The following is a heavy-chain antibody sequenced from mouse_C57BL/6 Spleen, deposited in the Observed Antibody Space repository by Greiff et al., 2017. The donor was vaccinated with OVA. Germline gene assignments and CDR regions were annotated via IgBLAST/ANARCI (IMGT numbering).Heavy chain of an antibody. V-gene: IGHV1-69*01. D-gene: IGHD2-5*01. Sequence: QVQLQQSGAELVMPGASVKLSCKASGYTFTSYWMHWVKQRPGQGLEWIGEIDPSDSYTNYNQKFKGKSTLTVDKSSSTAYMQLSSLTSEDSAVYYCARSDDYSNLFADWGQGTLVTVSA. J-gene: IGHJ3*01. CDR1: GYTFTSYW. CDR2: IDPSDSYT. CDR3: ARSDDYSNLFAD.